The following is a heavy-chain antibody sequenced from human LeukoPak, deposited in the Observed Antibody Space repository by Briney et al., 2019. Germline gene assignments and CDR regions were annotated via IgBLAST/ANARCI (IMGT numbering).Heavy chain of an antibody. Sequence: TSETLSLTCTVSGYSISSGYYWGWIRQPPGKGLEWIGSIYHSGSTYYNPSLKSRVTISVDTSKNQFSLKLSSVTAADTAVYYCARKSSWYFDYWGQGTLVTVSS. CDR2: IYHSGST. J-gene: IGHJ4*02. D-gene: IGHD6-13*01. V-gene: IGHV4-38-2*02. CDR3: ARKSSWYFDY. CDR1: GYSISSGYY.